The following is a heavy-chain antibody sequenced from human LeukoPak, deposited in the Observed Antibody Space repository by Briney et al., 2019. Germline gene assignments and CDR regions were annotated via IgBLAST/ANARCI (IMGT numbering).Heavy chain of an antibody. V-gene: IGHV1-2*02. CDR2: INPNSGDT. Sequence: ASVKVSCKASGYTFTGYYMHWVRQAPGQGLEWMGWINPNSGDTNSAQKFQGRVTMTRDTSINTAYMELSGLRSDDTAVYYCARDRYGDYVYYYMDVWGKGTTVTVSS. D-gene: IGHD4-17*01. CDR1: GYTFTGYY. CDR3: ARDRYGDYVYYYMDV. J-gene: IGHJ6*03.